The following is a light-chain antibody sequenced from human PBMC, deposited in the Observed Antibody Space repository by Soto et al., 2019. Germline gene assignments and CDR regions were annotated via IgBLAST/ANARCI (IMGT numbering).Light chain of an antibody. CDR2: EVS. CDR3: SSYTSSITPYV. Sequence: QSALAQPASVSGSPGRSITIAGTGTSSDVGGYNYVSWYQQHPGKAPKLMIFEVSNRPSGVPNRFSGSKSVITASLTISGLQAEDEADYYCSSYTSSITPYVFGTGTKVTVL. V-gene: IGLV2-14*01. CDR1: SSDVGGYNY. J-gene: IGLJ1*01.